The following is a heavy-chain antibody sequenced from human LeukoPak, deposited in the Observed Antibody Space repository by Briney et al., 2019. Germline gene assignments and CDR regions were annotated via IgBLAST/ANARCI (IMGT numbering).Heavy chain of an antibody. CDR2: IIPILGIA. CDR3: ASPTTPRYYYGMDV. D-gene: IGHD4-17*01. V-gene: IGHV1-69*04. J-gene: IGHJ6*02. CDR1: GGTFSSYA. Sequence: GASMKVSCKASGGTFSSYAISWVRQAPGQGLEWMGRIIPILGIANYAQKFQGRVTITADKSTSTAYMELSSLRSEDTAVYYCASPTTPRYYYGMDVWGQGTTVTVSS.